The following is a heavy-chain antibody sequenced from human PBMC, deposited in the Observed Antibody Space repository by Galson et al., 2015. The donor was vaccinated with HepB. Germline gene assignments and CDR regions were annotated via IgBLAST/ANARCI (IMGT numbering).Heavy chain of an antibody. V-gene: IGHV3-49*04. CDR3: TREFIAAAGTLQFDY. J-gene: IGHJ4*02. CDR1: GFTFGDYA. Sequence: SLRLSCAASGFTFGDYAMSWVRQAPGKGLEWVGFIRSKAYGGTTEYAASVKGRFTISRDDSKSIAYLQMNSLKTEDTAVYYCTREFIAAAGTLQFDYWGQGTLVTVSS. D-gene: IGHD6-13*01. CDR2: IRSKAYGGTT.